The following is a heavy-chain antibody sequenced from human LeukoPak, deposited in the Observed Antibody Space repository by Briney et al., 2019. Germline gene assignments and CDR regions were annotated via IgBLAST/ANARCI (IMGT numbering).Heavy chain of an antibody. V-gene: IGHV6-1*01. CDR3: ARHPRGYSTSPIDS. J-gene: IGHJ4*02. Sequence: SQTLSLTFAISGDSVSINSAAWNWIRQSPSRGLEWLGRTYYRSKWYNDYAASVKSRITINPDTSKNQFSLQLNSVTAADTAIYYCARHPRGYSTSPIDSWGQGTLVTASS. D-gene: IGHD6-13*01. CDR2: TYYRSKWYN. CDR1: GDSVSINSAA.